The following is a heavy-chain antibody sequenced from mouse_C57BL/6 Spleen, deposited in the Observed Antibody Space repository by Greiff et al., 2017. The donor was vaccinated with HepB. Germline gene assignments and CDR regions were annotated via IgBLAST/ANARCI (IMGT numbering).Heavy chain of an antibody. CDR3: ARGGRPDLYWYFDV. V-gene: IGHV3-6*01. CDR1: GYSITSGYY. Sequence: EVQVVESGPGLVKPSQSLSLTCSVTGYSITSGYYWNWIRQFPGNKLEWMGYISYDGSNNYNPSLKNRISITRDTSKNQFFLKLNSVTTEDTATDYCARGGRPDLYWYFDVWGTGTTVTVSS. CDR2: ISYDGSN. J-gene: IGHJ1*03.